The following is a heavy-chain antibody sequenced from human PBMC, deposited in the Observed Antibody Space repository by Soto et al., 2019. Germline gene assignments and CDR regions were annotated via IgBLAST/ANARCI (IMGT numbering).Heavy chain of an antibody. J-gene: IGHJ4*02. CDR3: ARSIAVAGTRFADY. Sequence: PGESLKISCKGSGYSFSSYWIGWVRQMPGKGLEWMGRIDPSDSYTNYSPSFQGHVTISADKSISTAYLQWSSLKASDTAMYYCARSIAVAGTRFADYWGQGTLVTVSS. V-gene: IGHV5-10-1*01. CDR2: IDPSDSYT. D-gene: IGHD6-19*01. CDR1: GYSFSSYW.